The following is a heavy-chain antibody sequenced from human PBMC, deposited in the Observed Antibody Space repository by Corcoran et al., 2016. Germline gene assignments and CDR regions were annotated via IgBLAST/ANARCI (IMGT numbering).Heavy chain of an antibody. CDR3: ARGGTLRIAVAGSPFDY. CDR1: GGSFSGYD. J-gene: IGHJ4*02. CDR2: INHSGST. V-gene: IGHV4-34*01. D-gene: IGHD6-19*01. Sequence: QVQLQQWGAELLKPSDSLYLTCAVYGGSFSGYDLSWVRQPPGKGLEWIGEINHSGSTNYNPSLKSRDTISVETTKNQFSLKLSSVTAADTAVYYCARGGTLRIAVAGSPFDYWGQGTMVTVSS.